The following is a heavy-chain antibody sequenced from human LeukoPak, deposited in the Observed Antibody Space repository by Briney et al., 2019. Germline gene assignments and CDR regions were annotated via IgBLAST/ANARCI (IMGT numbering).Heavy chain of an antibody. J-gene: IGHJ5*02. V-gene: IGHV4-4*07. CDR2: IYTSGST. Sequence: SETLSLTCTVSGDSISSYYWSWIRQPAGKGLEWIGRIYTSGSTNYNPSLKSRVTMSVDTSKNQFSLKLSSVTAADTAVYYCARDVDYGGYFQESDWFDPWGQGTLVTVSS. CDR1: GDSISSYY. D-gene: IGHD4-17*01. CDR3: ARDVDYGGYFQESDWFDP.